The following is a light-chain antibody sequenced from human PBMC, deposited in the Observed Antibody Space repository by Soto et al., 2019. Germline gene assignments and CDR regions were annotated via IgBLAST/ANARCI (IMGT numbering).Light chain of an antibody. CDR1: SSDVGGYNY. V-gene: IGLV2-14*01. J-gene: IGLJ1*01. Sequence: QSALTQPASVSGSPGQSITISCTGTSSDVGGYNYVSWYQQHPGKAPQLMIYEVSNRPSGVSNRFSGYKSGNTASLTISGLQAEDEADYYCSSYTSSSIDYVFGTGTKLTVL. CDR2: EVS. CDR3: SSYTSSSIDYV.